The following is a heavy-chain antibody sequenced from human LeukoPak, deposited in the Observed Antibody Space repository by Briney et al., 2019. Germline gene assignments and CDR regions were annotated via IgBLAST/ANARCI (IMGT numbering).Heavy chain of an antibody. J-gene: IGHJ4*02. CDR3: AKHPNLWSGGNY. V-gene: IGHV4-59*08. Sequence: SETLSLTCTVSGGSISSYYWSWIRQPPGKGLEWIGYIYYSGSTNYNPSLKSRVTISVDTSKNQFSLKLSSVTAADTAVYYCAKHPNLWSGGNYGARETLVTVS. D-gene: IGHD3-10*01. CDR2: IYYSGST. CDR1: GGSISSYY.